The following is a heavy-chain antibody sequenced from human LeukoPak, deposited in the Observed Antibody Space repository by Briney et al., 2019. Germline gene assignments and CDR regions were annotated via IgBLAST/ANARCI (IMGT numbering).Heavy chain of an antibody. CDR2: IYPGDSDT. Sequence: GESLKISCKVSGYSFTSYWIGWVRQMPGKGLEWMGIIYPGDSDTRYSPSFQGQVTISADKSISTAYLQWSSLKASDTAMYYCAGTAMAGANAFDIWGQGTMVTVSS. J-gene: IGHJ3*02. D-gene: IGHD5-18*01. CDR1: GYSFTSYW. V-gene: IGHV5-51*01. CDR3: AGTAMAGANAFDI.